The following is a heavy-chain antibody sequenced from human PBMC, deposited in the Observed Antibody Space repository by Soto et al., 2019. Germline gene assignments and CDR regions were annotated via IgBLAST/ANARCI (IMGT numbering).Heavy chain of an antibody. D-gene: IGHD2-15*01. Sequence: GGSLRLSCAASGFTFSSYGMHWVRQAPGKGLEWVAVISYDGSNKYYADSVKGRFTISRDNSKNTLYLQMNSLRAEDTAVYYCAKDRDIVVVVAANSLDYWGQGTLVTVSS. CDR2: ISYDGSNK. V-gene: IGHV3-30*18. CDR1: GFTFSSYG. CDR3: AKDRDIVVVVAANSLDY. J-gene: IGHJ4*02.